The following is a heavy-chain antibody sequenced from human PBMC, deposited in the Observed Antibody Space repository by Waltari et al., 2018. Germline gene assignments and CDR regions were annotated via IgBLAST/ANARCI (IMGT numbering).Heavy chain of an antibody. Sequence: LQESGPGLVKPSETLSLTCTVSGGSISSHYWSWIRQPPGKGLEWIGYIYYSGSTNYNPSLKSRVTISVDTSKNQFSLKLSSVTAADTAVYYCARASGYSSSWYFDYWGQGTLVTVSS. CDR2: IYYSGST. CDR3: ARASGYSSSWYFDY. V-gene: IGHV4-59*11. CDR1: GGSISSHY. J-gene: IGHJ4*02. D-gene: IGHD6-13*01.